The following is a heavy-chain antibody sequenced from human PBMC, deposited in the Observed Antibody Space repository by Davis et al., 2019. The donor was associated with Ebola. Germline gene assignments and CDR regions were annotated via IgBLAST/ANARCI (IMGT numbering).Heavy chain of an antibody. V-gene: IGHV1-18*04. CDR2: ISAYNGNT. Sequence: ASVKVSCKASGYTFASYGITWVRQAPGQGLEWMGWISAYNGNTNYAQRLQGRVTMSTDTSTSTAYMELRSLRSDDTAVYYCTRGNSWDAPFVYWGQGTLVTVSS. CDR3: TRGNSWDAPFVY. CDR1: GYTFASYG. J-gene: IGHJ4*02. D-gene: IGHD6-13*01.